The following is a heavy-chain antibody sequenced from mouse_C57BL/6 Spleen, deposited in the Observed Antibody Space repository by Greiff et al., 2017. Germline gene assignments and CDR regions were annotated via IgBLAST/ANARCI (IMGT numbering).Heavy chain of an antibody. Sequence: DVKLVESGPGLVKPSQSLSLTCSVTGYSITSGYYWNWIRQFPGNKLEWMGYISYDGSNNYNPSLKNRISITRDTSKNQFFLKLNSVTTEDTATYYCAKAMVTQAWFAYWGQGTLVTVSA. CDR2: ISYDGSN. CDR1: GYSITSGYY. CDR3: AKAMVTQAWFAY. J-gene: IGHJ3*01. V-gene: IGHV3-6*01. D-gene: IGHD2-2*01.